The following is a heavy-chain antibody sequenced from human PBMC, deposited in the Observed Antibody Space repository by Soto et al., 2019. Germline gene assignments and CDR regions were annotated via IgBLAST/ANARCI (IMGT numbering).Heavy chain of an antibody. V-gene: IGHV3-30*18. Sequence: QVQLVESGGGVVQPGRSLRLSCAASGFTFSSYGMHWVRQAPGKGLEWVAVISYDGSNKYYADSVKGRFTISRDNSKNTLYLQMNSLRAEDTALYYCAKDFGYWGQGTLVTVSS. CDR1: GFTFSSYG. CDR3: AKDFGY. J-gene: IGHJ4*02. CDR2: ISYDGSNK. D-gene: IGHD3-10*01.